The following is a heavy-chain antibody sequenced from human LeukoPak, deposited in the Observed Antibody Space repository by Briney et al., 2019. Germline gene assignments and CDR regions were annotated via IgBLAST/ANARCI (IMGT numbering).Heavy chain of an antibody. CDR2: IYYSGST. Sequence: SETLSLTCTVSGGSISSGGYYWSWIRQHPGKGLEWIGYIYYSGSTNYNPSLKSRVTISVDTSKNQFSLKLSSVTAADTAVYYCARVPYCSGGSCYQESAFDIWGQGTMVTVSS. CDR3: ARVPYCSGGSCYQESAFDI. V-gene: IGHV4-31*03. J-gene: IGHJ3*02. CDR1: GGSISSGGYY. D-gene: IGHD2-15*01.